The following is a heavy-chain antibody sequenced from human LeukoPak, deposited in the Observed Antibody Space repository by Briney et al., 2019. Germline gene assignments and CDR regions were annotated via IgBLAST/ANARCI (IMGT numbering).Heavy chain of an antibody. CDR2: INQDGSEQ. Sequence: PRGSLRLSCAASGFTFSWYWMNWVRQPPGNGLEWVANINQDGSEQYYVDSVKGRFTISRDNANNSLYLQMNSLGAEDTAVYYCAKSNWFDPWGQGTLVTVSS. V-gene: IGHV3-7*03. CDR1: GFTFSWYW. CDR3: AKSNWFDP. J-gene: IGHJ5*02.